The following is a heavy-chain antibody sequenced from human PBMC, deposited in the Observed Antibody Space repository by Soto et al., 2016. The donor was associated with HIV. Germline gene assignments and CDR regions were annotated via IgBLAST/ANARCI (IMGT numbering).Heavy chain of an antibody. Sequence: QVQLVQSGAEVRKPGASVKVSCKVSGYTLTELSMHWVRQAPGKGLEWMGGFDPEDGETIYAQKFQGRVTMTEDTSTDTAYMELSSLRSEDTAVYYCARGVNCSGGSCYPRWFDPWGQGTLVTVSS. D-gene: IGHD2-15*01. CDR3: ARGVNCSGGSCYPRWFDP. J-gene: IGHJ5*02. V-gene: IGHV1-24*01. CDR2: FDPEDGET. CDR1: GYTLTELS.